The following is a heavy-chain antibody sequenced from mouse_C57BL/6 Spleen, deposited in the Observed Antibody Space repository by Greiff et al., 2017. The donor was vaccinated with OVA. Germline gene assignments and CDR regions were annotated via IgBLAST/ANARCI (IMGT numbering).Heavy chain of an antibody. V-gene: IGHV5-4*01. CDR2: ISDGGSYT. D-gene: IGHD1-1*01. CDR3: ARDYYGSSYTPHFDY. CDR1: GFTFSSYA. J-gene: IGHJ2*01. Sequence: EVQRVESGGGLVKPGGSLKLSCAASGFTFSSYAMSWVRQTPEKRLEWVATISDGGSYTYYPDNVKGRFTISRDNAKNNLYLQMSHLKSEDTAMYYCARDYYGSSYTPHFDYWGQGTTRTVSS.